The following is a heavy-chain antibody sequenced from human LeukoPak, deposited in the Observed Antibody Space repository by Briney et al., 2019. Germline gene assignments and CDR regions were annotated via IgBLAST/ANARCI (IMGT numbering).Heavy chain of an antibody. D-gene: IGHD6-13*01. CDR3: AKDFLAASAP. CDR1: GFTFSSYG. CDR2: ISYDGSNK. V-gene: IGHV3-30*18. Sequence: GGSLRLSCAASGFTFSSYGMHWVRQAPGKGLEWVAVISYDGSNKYHADSVKGRFTISRDNSKNTLYLQMNSLRAEDTAVYYCAKDFLAASAPWGQGTLVTVSS. J-gene: IGHJ5*02.